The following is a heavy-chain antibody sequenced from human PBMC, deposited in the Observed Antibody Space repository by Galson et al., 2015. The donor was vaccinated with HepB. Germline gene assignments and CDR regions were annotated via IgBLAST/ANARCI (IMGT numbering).Heavy chain of an antibody. CDR3: ARDVTASAFDC. V-gene: IGHV3-7*01. CDR1: GCTSTWSW. Sequence: SLRLSCAASGCTSTWSWMNWVRQAPGKGLEWVANIKYDGSDKYYADSVKGRFTTSRDNAKNSLYLQMNSLRVEDTGIYYCARDVTASAFDCWGQGTLVTVSS. J-gene: IGHJ4*02. CDR2: IKYDGSDK. D-gene: IGHD6-13*01.